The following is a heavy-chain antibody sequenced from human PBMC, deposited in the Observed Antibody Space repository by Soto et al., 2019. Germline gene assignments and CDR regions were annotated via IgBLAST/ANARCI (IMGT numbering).Heavy chain of an antibody. V-gene: IGHV4-4*02. Sequence: SETLSRTCAVSSGSISLSNWWSWVRQPPGKGLEWIGEIYHSGSTNYNPSLKSRVTISVDKSKNQFSLKLSSVTAADTAVYYCARGYCSGGSCYLTRMGPTFDIWGQGTMVTVSS. J-gene: IGHJ3*02. CDR3: ARGYCSGGSCYLTRMGPTFDI. CDR2: IYHSGST. CDR1: SGSISLSNW. D-gene: IGHD2-15*01.